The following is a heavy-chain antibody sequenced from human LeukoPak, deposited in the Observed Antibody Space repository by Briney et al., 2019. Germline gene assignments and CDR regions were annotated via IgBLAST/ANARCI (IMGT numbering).Heavy chain of an antibody. CDR3: AITYSNYFEY. CDR1: GGSISSSSYY. CDR2: IYYSGST. J-gene: IGHJ4*02. Sequence: SETLSLTCTVSGGSISSSSYYWGWIRLPPGKGLEWIGSIYYSGSTYYNPSLKSRVTISVDTSKNQFSLKLSSVTAADTAVYYCAITYSNYFEYWGQGTLVTVSS. V-gene: IGHV4-39*01. D-gene: IGHD4-11*01.